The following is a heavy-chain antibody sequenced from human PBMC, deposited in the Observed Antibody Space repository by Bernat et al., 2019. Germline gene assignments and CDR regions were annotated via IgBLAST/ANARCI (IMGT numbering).Heavy chain of an antibody. CDR3: ARVGVQAAGWDYYYGMAV. J-gene: IGHJ6*02. Sequence: QVQLVEAGGGVVQPGRSLRLSCAASGFTFSSYAMHWVRQAPGKGLEWVAVISYDGSNKYYADSVKGRFTISRDNSKNTLYLQMNRLRAEDTAVYYCARVGVQAAGWDYYYGMAVCGQGTTVTVSS. V-gene: IGHV3-30-3*01. CDR2: ISYDGSNK. CDR1: GFTFSSYA. D-gene: IGHD6-13*01.